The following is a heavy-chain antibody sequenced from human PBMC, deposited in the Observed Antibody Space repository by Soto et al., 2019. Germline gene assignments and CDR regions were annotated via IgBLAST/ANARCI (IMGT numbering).Heavy chain of an antibody. CDR2: SNPSGGST. CDR1: GYTFTSYY. J-gene: IGHJ3*02. Sequence: QVQLVQSGAEVKKPGASMKVSCKASGYTFTSYYMHWVRQAPGQGLEWMGVSNPSGGSTSYAQKSQGRVTMTSDTCTSTVYMELSSLISEETAVYYCARSRLMVYAAFDIWGQGTRVTVSS. D-gene: IGHD2-8*01. CDR3: ARSRLMVYAAFDI. V-gene: IGHV1-46*01.